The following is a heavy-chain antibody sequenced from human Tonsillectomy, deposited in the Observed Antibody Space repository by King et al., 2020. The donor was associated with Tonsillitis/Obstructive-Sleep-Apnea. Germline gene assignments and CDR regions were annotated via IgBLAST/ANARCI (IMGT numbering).Heavy chain of an antibody. CDR3: ARALRGGFDY. CDR2: INTNGSVT. CDR1: GFTFSSYW. Sequence: VQLVESGGGLVQPGGSLRLSCAASGFTFSSYWMHGFRQAPGKGLVWVSRINTNGSVTTYADSVKGRFTISRDNAKNTLYLQMNSLRAEDTAVYYCARALRGGFDYWGQGTLVTVSS. V-gene: IGHV3-74*01. D-gene: IGHD3-16*01. J-gene: IGHJ4*02.